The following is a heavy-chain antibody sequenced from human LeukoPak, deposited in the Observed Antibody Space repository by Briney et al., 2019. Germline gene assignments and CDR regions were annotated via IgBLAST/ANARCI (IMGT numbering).Heavy chain of an antibody. Sequence: PSETLSLTCTVSGGSISSYYWSWIRQPPGKGLEWIGYIYYSGSTNYNPSLKSRVTISVDTSKNQFSLKLSSVTAADTAVYYCARSRTDSSGYWPFDYWGQGTLVTVSS. CDR3: ARSRTDSSGYWPFDY. V-gene: IGHV4-59*01. J-gene: IGHJ4*02. CDR1: GGSISSYY. D-gene: IGHD3-22*01. CDR2: IYYSGST.